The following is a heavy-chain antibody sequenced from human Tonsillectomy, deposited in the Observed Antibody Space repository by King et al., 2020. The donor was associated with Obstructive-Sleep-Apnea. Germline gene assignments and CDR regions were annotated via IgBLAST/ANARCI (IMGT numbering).Heavy chain of an antibody. CDR3: AKSVGYCSGGGCDKYYYYYGMDV. D-gene: IGHD2-15*01. CDR2: ISWNSGSI. V-gene: IGHV3-9*01. Sequence: QLVESGGGLVQPGRSLRLSCAASGFTFDDYAMHWVRQAPGKGLEWVSGISWNSGSIGYADSVKGRFTISRDNAKNSLYLQMNSLRAEDTALYYCAKSVGYCSGGGCDKYYYYYGMDVWGQGTTVTVSS. J-gene: IGHJ6*02. CDR1: GFTFDDYA.